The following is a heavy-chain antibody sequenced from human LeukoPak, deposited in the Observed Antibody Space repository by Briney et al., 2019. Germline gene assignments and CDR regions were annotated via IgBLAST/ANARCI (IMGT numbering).Heavy chain of an antibody. V-gene: IGHV1-69*13. CDR2: IIPIFGTA. D-gene: IGHD5-24*01. CDR1: GGTFSNYA. J-gene: IGHJ4*02. CDR3: ARVIVEMATQWGLDY. Sequence: SVKVSCKASGGTFSNYAISWVRQAPGQGLEWMGGIIPIFGTANYVQKFQGRVTITADESTSTAYMELSSLRSEDTAVYYCARVIVEMATQWGLDYWGQGTLVTVSS.